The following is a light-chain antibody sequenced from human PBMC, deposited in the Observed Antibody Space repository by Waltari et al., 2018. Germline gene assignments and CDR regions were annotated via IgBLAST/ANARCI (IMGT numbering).Light chain of an antibody. Sequence: QSVLTQPPSVSAAPGQRVTISCSGGSSNIGNNYVSWYRQFPGTAPKLLIYENTERPSGIPGRVSGTKSGTSATLDITGLQAGDEGDYYCGTWDSSLSGAVFGGGTHVTVL. CDR3: GTWDSSLSGAV. J-gene: IGLJ7*01. V-gene: IGLV1-51*02. CDR2: ENT. CDR1: SSNIGNNY.